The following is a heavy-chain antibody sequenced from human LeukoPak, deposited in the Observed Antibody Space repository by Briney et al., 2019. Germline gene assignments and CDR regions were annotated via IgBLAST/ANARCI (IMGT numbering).Heavy chain of an antibody. CDR2: INPNSGGT. D-gene: IGHD6-13*01. Sequence: ASVKVSCKASGYTFTGYYMHWVRQAPGQGLEWMGWINPNSGGTNYAQKFQGRVTMTRDTSISTAYMELSRLRSDDTAVYYCARPPRAAAGTWDYWGQGTLVTVSS. J-gene: IGHJ4*02. V-gene: IGHV1-2*02. CDR1: GYTFTGYY. CDR3: ARPPRAAAGTWDY.